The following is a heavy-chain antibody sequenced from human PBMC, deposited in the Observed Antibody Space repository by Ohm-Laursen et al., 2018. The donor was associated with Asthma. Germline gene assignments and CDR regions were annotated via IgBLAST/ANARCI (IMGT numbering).Heavy chain of an antibody. V-gene: IGHV4-34*01. J-gene: IGHJ6*02. CDR2: INHSGGN. CDR3: ARAQKGRNYAVEFYGMDV. D-gene: IGHD2-2*01. Sequence: SDTLSLTCAVYGGSFTDYSWNWIRQSPGKGLEWIGEINHSGGNNYHPSLQSRVTISLDMSKNQYSLKLRSVTAADTSVYYCARAQKGRNYAVEFYGMDVWGQGTTVTVSS. CDR1: GGSFTDYS.